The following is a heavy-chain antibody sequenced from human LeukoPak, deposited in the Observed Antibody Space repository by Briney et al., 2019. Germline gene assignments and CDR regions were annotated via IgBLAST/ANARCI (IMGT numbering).Heavy chain of an antibody. D-gene: IGHD6-6*01. J-gene: IGHJ3*02. CDR2: INHDSGGT. CDR1: GYTFPDYY. V-gene: IGHV1-2*06. Sequence: SVNVSYKFSGYTFPDYYMQWVPQAPGQGLEWMARINHDSGGTNYAKKLQGRITVTRDTTTSKAYMELSRLKSNDTTVYYCARCVLEEIEYSSHDAYDMWGQGIMVAVSS. CDR3: ARCVLEEIEYSSHDAYDM.